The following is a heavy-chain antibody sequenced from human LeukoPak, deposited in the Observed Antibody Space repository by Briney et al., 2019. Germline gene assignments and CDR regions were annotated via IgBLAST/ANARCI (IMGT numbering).Heavy chain of an antibody. CDR3: ARDRAKYYYDSSAPGGMDV. Sequence: GGSLRLSCAASGFTFSSYGMHWVRQAPGKGLEWVAFIRYDGSNKYYADSVKGRFTISRDNSKNTLYLQMNSLRAEDTAVYYCARDRAKYYYDSSAPGGMDVWGQGTTVTVSS. CDR1: GFTFSSYG. J-gene: IGHJ6*02. V-gene: IGHV3-30*02. CDR2: IRYDGSNK. D-gene: IGHD3-22*01.